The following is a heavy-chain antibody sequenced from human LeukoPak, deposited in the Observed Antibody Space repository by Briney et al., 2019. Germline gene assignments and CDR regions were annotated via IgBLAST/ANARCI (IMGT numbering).Heavy chain of an antibody. CDR1: GFTFSSYW. V-gene: IGHV3-7*01. D-gene: IGHD1-26*01. CDR2: IKQDESEK. Sequence: GGSLRLSCAASGFTFSSYWMSWVRQAPGKGLEWVANIKQDESEKYYVDSVKGRFAISRDHAKNSLYLQMNSLRVDDTAVYYCARVRGGYCSDYWGQGTLVTVSS. J-gene: IGHJ4*02. CDR3: ARVRGGYCSDY.